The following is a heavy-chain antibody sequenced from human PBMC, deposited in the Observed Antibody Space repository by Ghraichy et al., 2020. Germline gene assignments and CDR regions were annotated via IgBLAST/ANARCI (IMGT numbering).Heavy chain of an antibody. V-gene: IGHV1-24*01. Sequence: ASVKVSCKVSGYTLTELSMHWVRQAPGKGLEWMGGFDPEDGETIYAQKFQGRVTMTEDTSTDTAYMELSSLRSEDTAVYYCATGGYSYDSRFYYYYGMDVWGQGTTVTVSS. CDR1: GYTLTELS. D-gene: IGHD5-18*01. CDR2: FDPEDGET. CDR3: ATGGYSYDSRFYYYYGMDV. J-gene: IGHJ6*02.